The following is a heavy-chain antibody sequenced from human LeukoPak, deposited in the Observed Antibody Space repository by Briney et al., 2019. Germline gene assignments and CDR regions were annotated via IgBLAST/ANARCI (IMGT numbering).Heavy chain of an antibody. CDR2: ISYDGSNK. V-gene: IGHV3-30-3*02. J-gene: IGHJ4*02. CDR3: AKLRRDGYNYPIDY. D-gene: IGHD5-24*01. CDR1: GFTFSSYA. Sequence: GRSLRLSCAASGFTFSSYAMHWVRQAPGKGLEWVAVISYDGSNKYYADSVKGRFTISRDNSKNTLYLQMNSLRVEDTAVYYCAKLRRDGYNYPIDYWGQGTLVTVSS.